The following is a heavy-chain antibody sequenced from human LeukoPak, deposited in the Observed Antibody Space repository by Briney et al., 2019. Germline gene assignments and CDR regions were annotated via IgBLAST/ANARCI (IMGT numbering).Heavy chain of an antibody. Sequence: GGSLRLSCAASGFTFSSYSMNWVRQAPGKGLEWVSSISSSSYIYYADSVQGRFTISRDNSKNTLYLQMNSLRAEDTAVYYRAREQRSSGSFDIWGQGTMVTVSS. J-gene: IGHJ3*02. CDR2: ISSSSYI. CDR1: GFTFSSYS. V-gene: IGHV3-21*01. D-gene: IGHD6-19*01. CDR3: AREQRSSGSFDI.